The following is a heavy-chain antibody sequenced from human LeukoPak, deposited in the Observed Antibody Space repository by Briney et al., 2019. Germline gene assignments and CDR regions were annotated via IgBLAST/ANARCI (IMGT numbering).Heavy chain of an antibody. Sequence: PSETLSLTCTVSGGSISSSSYYWGWIRQPPGKGLEWIGSIYYSGSTNYNPSLKSRVTISVDTSKNQFSLKLSSVTAADTAVYYCARVSRAARLRGARGVARYFDCWGQGTLVTVSS. CDR2: IYYSGST. CDR1: GGSISSSSYY. CDR3: ARVSRAARLRGARGVARYFDC. V-gene: IGHV4-39*07. J-gene: IGHJ4*02. D-gene: IGHD6-6*01.